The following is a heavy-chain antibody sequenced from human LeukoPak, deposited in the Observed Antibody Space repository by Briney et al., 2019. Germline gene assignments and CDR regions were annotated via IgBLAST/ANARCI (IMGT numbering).Heavy chain of an antibody. D-gene: IGHD3-16*02. V-gene: IGHV4-61*01. J-gene: IGHJ3*02. CDR3: ASLDDYVWGSYRENAFDI. CDR1: GGSVSSGSYY. CDR2: IYYSGST. Sequence: SETLSLTCTVSGGSVSSGSYYWSWIRQPPGKGLEWIGYIYYSGSTNYNPSLKSRVTISVDTSKNQFSLKLSSVTAADTAVYYCASLDDYVWGSYRENAFDIWGQGTMVTVSS.